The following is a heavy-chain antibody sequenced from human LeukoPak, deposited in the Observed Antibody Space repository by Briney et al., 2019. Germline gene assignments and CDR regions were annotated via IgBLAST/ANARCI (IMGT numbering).Heavy chain of an antibody. V-gene: IGHV1-24*01. J-gene: IGHJ4*02. CDR2: FDPEDGAT. CDR1: GYTFTSYV. D-gene: IGHD4-23*01. Sequence: ASAKVSCKASGYTFTSYVMNWLRQAPGQGLEWMGGFDPEDGATIYAQKFQGRVTMTEDTSTDTAYMELSRLRSDDTAVYYCATFYGGNFRTEVAYWGQGTLVTVSS. CDR3: ATFYGGNFRTEVAY.